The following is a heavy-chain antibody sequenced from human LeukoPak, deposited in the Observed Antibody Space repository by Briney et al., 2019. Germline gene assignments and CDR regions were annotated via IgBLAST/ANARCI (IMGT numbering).Heavy chain of an antibody. CDR2: ISAYNGNT. Sequence: TVKLSRKVSGYTFTSYGISWVRQAPGQGREGMGWISAYNGNTHYAQKLQGRVTMTTDTSTSTASMALRSPRSDDTAVYYCAREREAYYDFWSGTYYYYYYMDVWGKGTTVTVSS. J-gene: IGHJ6*03. CDR3: AREREAYYDFWSGTYYYYYYMDV. V-gene: IGHV1-18*01. D-gene: IGHD3-3*01. CDR1: GYTFTSYG.